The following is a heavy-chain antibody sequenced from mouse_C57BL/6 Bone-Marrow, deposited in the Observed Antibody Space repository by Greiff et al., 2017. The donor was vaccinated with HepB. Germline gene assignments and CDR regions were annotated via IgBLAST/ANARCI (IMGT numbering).Heavy chain of an antibody. CDR3: ARDPHYYGKGAMDY. Sequence: EVNVVESGGGLVQSGRSLRLSCATSGFTFSDFYMEWVRQAPGKGLEWIAASRNKANDYTTEYSASVKGRFIVSRDTSQSILYLQMNALRAEDTAIYYCARDPHYYGKGAMDYWGQGTSVTVSS. J-gene: IGHJ4*01. V-gene: IGHV7-1*01. CDR1: GFTFSDFY. CDR2: SRNKANDYTT. D-gene: IGHD1-1*01.